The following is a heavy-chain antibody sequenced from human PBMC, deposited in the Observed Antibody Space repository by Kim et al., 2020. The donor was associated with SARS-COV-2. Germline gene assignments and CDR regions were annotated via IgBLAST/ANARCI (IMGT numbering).Heavy chain of an antibody. V-gene: IGHV3-74*01. D-gene: IGHD3-16*01. Sequence: GGSLRLSCVASGFTFSSYWMHWVRQAPGKGLVWVSRVNSDGSSTSYADSVKGRFTISRDNARNTPYLQMNSLRAEDTAVYYCASLSTGYGWDKFDYWGQG. J-gene: IGHJ4*02. CDR3: ASLSTGYGWDKFDY. CDR2: VNSDGSST. CDR1: GFTFSSYW.